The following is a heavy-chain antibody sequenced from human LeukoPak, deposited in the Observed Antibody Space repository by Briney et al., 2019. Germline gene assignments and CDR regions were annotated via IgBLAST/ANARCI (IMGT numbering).Heavy chain of an antibody. CDR1: GYSISSGYY. CDR3: ARVIGYCSSTSCYWFDP. D-gene: IGHD2-2*01. Sequence: SETLSLXCAVSGYSISSGYYWGWIRQPPGKGLEWIGSIYHSGSTYYNPSLKSRVTISVDTSKNQFSLKLSSVTAADTAVYYCARVIGYCSSTSCYWFDPWGQGTLVTVSS. V-gene: IGHV4-38-2*01. J-gene: IGHJ5*02. CDR2: IYHSGST.